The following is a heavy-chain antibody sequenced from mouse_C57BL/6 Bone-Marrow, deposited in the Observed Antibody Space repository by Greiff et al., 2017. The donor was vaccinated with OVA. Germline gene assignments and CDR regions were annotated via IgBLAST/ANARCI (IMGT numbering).Heavy chain of an antibody. CDR1: GYTFTSYT. CDR2: INPSSGYT. CDR3: ARPDSSGPAWFAY. V-gene: IGHV1-4*01. J-gene: IGHJ3*01. Sequence: QVQLQQSGAELARPGASVKMSCKASGYTFTSYTMHWVKPRPGQGLEWIGYINPSSGYTKYNQKFKDKATLTADKSSSTAYMQLSSLTSEDSAAYYCARPDSSGPAWFAYWGQGTLVTVSA. D-gene: IGHD3-2*02.